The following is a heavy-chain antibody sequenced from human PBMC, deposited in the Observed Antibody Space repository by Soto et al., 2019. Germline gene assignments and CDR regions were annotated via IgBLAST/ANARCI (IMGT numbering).Heavy chain of an antibody. CDR1: GYSFAGYW. CDR3: ARQIYDSDTGPNFQYYFDS. V-gene: IGHV5-10-1*01. Sequence: PGESLKISGKRSGYSFAGYWITWVRQKPGKGLEWMGRIDPSDSQTYYSASFRGHVTISATKSITTVFLQWSSLRASDTAMYYCARQIYDSDTGPNFQYYFDSWGQGTPVTVSS. J-gene: IGHJ4*02. CDR2: IDPSDSQT. D-gene: IGHD3-22*01.